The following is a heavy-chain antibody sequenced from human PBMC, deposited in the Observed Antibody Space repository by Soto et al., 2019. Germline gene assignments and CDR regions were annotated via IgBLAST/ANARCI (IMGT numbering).Heavy chain of an antibody. CDR2: IWYDGSNK. CDR3: ARSSRYCSGGSCYSHDAFDI. D-gene: IGHD2-15*01. CDR1: GFTFSSYG. Sequence: GGSLRLSCAASGFTFSSYGMHWVRQAPGKGLEWVAVIWYDGSNKYYADSVKGRFTISRDNSKNTLYLQMNSLRAEDTAVYYCARSSRYCSGGSCYSHDAFDIWGPGTMVTVSS. V-gene: IGHV3-33*01. J-gene: IGHJ3*02.